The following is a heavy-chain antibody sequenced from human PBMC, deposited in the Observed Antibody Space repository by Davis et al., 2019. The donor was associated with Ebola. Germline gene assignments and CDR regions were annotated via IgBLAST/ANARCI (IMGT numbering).Heavy chain of an antibody. CDR2: ISSSSSYI. D-gene: IGHD6-13*01. CDR1: GFTFSSYS. CDR3: ARDVAADSFVGDPFDY. V-gene: IGHV3-21*04. Sequence: GESLKISCAASGFTFSSYSMNWVRQAPGKGLEWVSSISSSSSYIYYADSVKGRFTISRDNAKNSLYLQMNSPRAEDTAVYYCARDVAADSFVGDPFDYWGQGTLVTVSS. J-gene: IGHJ4*02.